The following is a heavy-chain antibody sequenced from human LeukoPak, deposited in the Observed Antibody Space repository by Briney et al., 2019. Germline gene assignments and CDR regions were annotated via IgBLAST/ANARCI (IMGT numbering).Heavy chain of an antibody. Sequence: GGSLRLSCTASGFSFSGHWMHWARQLPGKGLVWVSRISPTGSTTSYADSVKGRFIVSRDNAKNTLYLQVNNLRAEDTAVYYCARGPNSNWSGLDFWGQGTLLTVSS. CDR3: ARGPNSNWSGLDF. D-gene: IGHD6-6*01. J-gene: IGHJ4*02. CDR2: ISPTGSTT. V-gene: IGHV3-74*01. CDR1: GFSFSGHW.